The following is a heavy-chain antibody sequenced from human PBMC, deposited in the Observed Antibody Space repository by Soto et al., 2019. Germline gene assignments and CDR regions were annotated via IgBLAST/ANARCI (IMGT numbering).Heavy chain of an antibody. J-gene: IGHJ3*02. CDR3: VRYRTGIGAFDI. CDR2: IYPGDSDT. Sequence: PGESLKISCKGSGYSFPNYWIGWVRQMPGKGLEWMGIIYPGDSDTRYSPSFKGQVTISVDKSISTASLQWSSLKASDTAMYYCVRYRTGIGAFDIWGQGTMVTVSS. CDR1: GYSFPNYW. V-gene: IGHV5-51*01. D-gene: IGHD6-13*01.